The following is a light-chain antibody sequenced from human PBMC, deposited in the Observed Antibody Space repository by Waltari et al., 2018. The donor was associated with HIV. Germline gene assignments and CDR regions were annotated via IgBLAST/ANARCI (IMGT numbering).Light chain of an antibody. CDR3: ASWDDGLRGHV. V-gene: IGLV1-47*01. CDR1: HSNNRRNF. CDR2: RND. J-gene: IGLJ1*01. Sequence: QPVLTQPPSVSGTPGQRLTITCSGNHSNNRRNFETWSRQVPATAPSLLVYRNDQRPSGVVDRFSGSRSGASASLVISGLRVDDEGDYYCASWDDGLRGHVFGGGTTVSV.